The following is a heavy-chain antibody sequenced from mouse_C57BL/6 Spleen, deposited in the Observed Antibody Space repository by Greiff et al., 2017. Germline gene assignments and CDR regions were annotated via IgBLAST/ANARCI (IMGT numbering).Heavy chain of an antibody. D-gene: IGHD3-3*01. CDR1: GYTFTDYN. V-gene: IGHV1-22*01. CDR2: INPNNGGN. J-gene: IGHJ4*01. CDR3: ARGLGYAMDY. Sequence: VQLQQSGPELVKPGASVKMSCKASGYTFTDYNMHWVKQSHGKSLEGIGYINPNNGGNSYNQKFKGKATLTVNKSSSTAYMELRSLTSEDSAVYYCARGLGYAMDYWGQGTSVTVSS.